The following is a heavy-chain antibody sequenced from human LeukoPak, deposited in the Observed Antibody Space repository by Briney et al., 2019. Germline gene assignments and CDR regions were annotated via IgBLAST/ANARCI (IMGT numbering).Heavy chain of an antibody. J-gene: IGHJ4*02. D-gene: IGHD2-2*01. V-gene: IGHV3-33*01. CDR1: GFAFSSYG. CDR3: ASRSPALDY. Sequence: GRSLRLSCAASGFAFSSYGMHWVRQAPGKGLEWVAVIWYDGSNKYYADSVKGRFTISRDNSKNTLYLQMNSLRADDTAVYYCASRSPALDYWGQGTLVTVSS. CDR2: IWYDGSNK.